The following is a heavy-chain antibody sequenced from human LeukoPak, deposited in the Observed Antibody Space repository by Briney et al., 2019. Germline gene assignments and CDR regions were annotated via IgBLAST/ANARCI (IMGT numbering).Heavy chain of an antibody. CDR1: GYTFTSYG. Sequence: ASVKVSCKASGYTFTSYGINWVRQAPGQGLEWMGWMNPNSGNTGYAQKFQGRVTMTRNTSISTAYMELSSLRSEDTAVYYCARLASQWELLQVFDYWGQGTLVTVSS. V-gene: IGHV1-8*02. CDR2: MNPNSGNT. CDR3: ARLASQWELLQVFDY. J-gene: IGHJ4*02. D-gene: IGHD1-26*01.